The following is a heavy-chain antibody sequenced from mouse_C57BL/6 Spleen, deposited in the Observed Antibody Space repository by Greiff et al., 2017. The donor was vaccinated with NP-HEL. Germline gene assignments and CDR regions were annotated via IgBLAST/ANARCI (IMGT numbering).Heavy chain of an antibody. Sequence: VQLQQSGAELVRPGASVKLSCKASGYTFTSYGISWVKQRTGQGLEWIGEIYPRSGNTYYNEKFKGKATLTADKSSSTAYMELRSLTSEDSAVYFCAGWAYDYSSNYYFDYWGQGTTLTVSS. D-gene: IGHD1-1*01. CDR3: AGWAYDYSSNYYFDY. CDR1: GYTFTSYG. V-gene: IGHV1-81*01. J-gene: IGHJ2*01. CDR2: IYPRSGNT.